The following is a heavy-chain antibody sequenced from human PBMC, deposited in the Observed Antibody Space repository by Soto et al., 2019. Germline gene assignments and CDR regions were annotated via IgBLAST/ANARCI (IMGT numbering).Heavy chain of an antibody. D-gene: IGHD3-16*01. CDR2: IWNDGSNK. Sequence: QVQLVESGGGVVQPGRSLRLSCAASGFTFSIYGMHWVRQAPGKGLEWVADIWNDGSNKYYGDSVKGRFTISRDNSKNTLYLNMSSLRADDTAVSYCARAVGPFDYWGQGTLVTVSS. CDR3: ARAVGPFDY. J-gene: IGHJ4*02. V-gene: IGHV3-33*01. CDR1: GFTFSIYG.